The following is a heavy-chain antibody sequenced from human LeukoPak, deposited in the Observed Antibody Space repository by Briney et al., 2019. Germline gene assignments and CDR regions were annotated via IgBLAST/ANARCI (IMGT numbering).Heavy chain of an antibody. CDR3: ARVRLKYYYDSSGYYPSWFDP. CDR1: GGPISSYY. CDR2: IYTSGST. J-gene: IGHJ5*02. Sequence: SETLSLTCTVSGGPISSYYWSWIRQPAGKGLEWIGRIYTSGSTNYNPSLKSRVTMSVDTSKNQFSLKLSSVTAADTAVYYCARVRLKYYYDSSGYYPSWFDPWGQGTLVTVSS. V-gene: IGHV4-4*07. D-gene: IGHD3-22*01.